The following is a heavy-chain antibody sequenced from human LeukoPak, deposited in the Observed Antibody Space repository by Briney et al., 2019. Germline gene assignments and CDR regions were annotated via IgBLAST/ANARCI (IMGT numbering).Heavy chain of an antibody. CDR2: IYHSGST. Sequence: SETLSLTCTVSGGSISSSSYYWGWIRQPPGKGLEWIGNIYHSGSTYYNAPLKSRVTISVDTSKNQFSLKLSSVTAADTAVYYCARRYSNYFFDYWGQGTLVTVSS. CDR3: ARRYSNYFFDY. CDR1: GGSISSSSYY. V-gene: IGHV4-39*07. J-gene: IGHJ4*02. D-gene: IGHD4-11*01.